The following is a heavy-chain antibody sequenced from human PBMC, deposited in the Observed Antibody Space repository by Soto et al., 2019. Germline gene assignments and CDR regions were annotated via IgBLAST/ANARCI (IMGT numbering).Heavy chain of an antibody. V-gene: IGHV3-23*01. CDR1: GFTFSSYA. Sequence: EVQLLESGGGLVQPGGSLRLSCAASGFTFSSYAMSWVRQAPGKGLEWVSAISGSGGSTYYADSVKGRFTISRDNSKNTLYLQMNSLRAEDTAVYYCAKAFGGVIVSGPWFAPWGQGTLVTVSS. CDR3: AKAFGGVIVSGPWFAP. CDR2: ISGSGGST. D-gene: IGHD3-16*02. J-gene: IGHJ5*02.